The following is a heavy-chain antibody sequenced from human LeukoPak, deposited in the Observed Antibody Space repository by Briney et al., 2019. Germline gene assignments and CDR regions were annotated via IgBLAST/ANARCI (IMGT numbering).Heavy chain of an antibody. V-gene: IGHV1-46*01. D-gene: IGHD2-2*02. CDR1: GYTFTSYY. J-gene: IGHJ6*03. CDR2: INPSGGST. Sequence: ASVKVSCKASGYTFTSYYMHWVRQAPGEGLEWMGVINPSGGSTSYAQKFQGRVTMTRDMSTSTVYMELSSLRSEDTAVYYCARVAAEVVGVPGAIGFGWLRRDYYYMDVWGKGTTVTVSS. CDR3: ARVAAEVVGVPGAIGFGWLRRDYYYMDV.